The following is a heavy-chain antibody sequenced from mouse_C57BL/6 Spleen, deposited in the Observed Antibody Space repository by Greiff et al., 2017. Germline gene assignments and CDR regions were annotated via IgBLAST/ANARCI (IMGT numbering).Heavy chain of an antibody. CDR2: IYPGDGDT. CDR3: ARSQTGTKAWFAY. V-gene: IGHV1-80*01. Sequence: VQLQQSGPELVKPGASVKLSCKASGYAFSSYWMNWVKQRPGKGLEWIGQIYPGDGDTNYNGKFKGKATLTADKSSSTAYMQLSRLTSEDSAVYFFARSQTGTKAWFAYWGQGTLVTVSA. J-gene: IGHJ3*01. CDR1: GYAFSSYW. D-gene: IGHD4-1*01.